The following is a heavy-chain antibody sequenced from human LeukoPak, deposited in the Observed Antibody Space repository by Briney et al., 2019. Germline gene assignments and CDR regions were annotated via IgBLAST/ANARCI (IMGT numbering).Heavy chain of an antibody. Sequence: GASVKVSCKASGYTFTGYYMHWVRQPPGQGLEWMGWINANSGGTDYAQKFQDRVTMTRDTSISTAYMELSRMRSDDTAVYYCARDGHGGNSFDYWGQGTLVTVSS. CDR3: ARDGHGGNSFDY. CDR2: INANSGGT. J-gene: IGHJ4*02. D-gene: IGHD4-23*01. CDR1: GYTFTGYY. V-gene: IGHV1-2*02.